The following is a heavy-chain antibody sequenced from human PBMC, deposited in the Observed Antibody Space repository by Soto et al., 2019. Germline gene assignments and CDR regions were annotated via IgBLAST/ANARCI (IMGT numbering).Heavy chain of an antibody. J-gene: IGHJ4*02. D-gene: IGHD3-22*01. Sequence: QVQLVQSGAEVRKPGSSVKVSCQSFGGSFSSYAFSWVRQAPGQGLEWMGGLSVIRGTTNYDQKFKGRVTFTADESTSTAYMEVSSLESEDTAIYYCASGYYDSSGYSIDYWGQGTQVTVSS. V-gene: IGHV1-69*01. CDR2: LSVIRGTT. CDR1: GGSFSSYA. CDR3: ASGYYDSSGYSIDY.